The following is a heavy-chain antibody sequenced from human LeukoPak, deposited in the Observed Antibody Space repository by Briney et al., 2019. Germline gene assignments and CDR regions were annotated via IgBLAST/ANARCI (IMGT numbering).Heavy chain of an antibody. J-gene: IGHJ4*02. CDR3: ARSGSGYLRYYFDY. V-gene: IGHV4-39*07. D-gene: IGHD5-12*01. Sequence: SETLSLTCTVSGGSISSSSYYWGWIRQPPGKGLEWIGSMYSSGSTYYNPSLKSRVTISVDTSKNQFSLKLSSVTAADTAVYYCARSGSGYLRYYFDYWGQGTLVTVPS. CDR2: MYSSGST. CDR1: GGSISSSSYY.